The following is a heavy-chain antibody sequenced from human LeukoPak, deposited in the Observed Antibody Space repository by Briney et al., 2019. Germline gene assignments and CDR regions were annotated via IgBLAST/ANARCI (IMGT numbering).Heavy chain of an antibody. Sequence: PGGSLRLSCAASGFTFSHYSMNWVRQAPGKGLEWVSFISSSSSYIYYADSVKGRFTISRDNAKNSLFLQMNSLSAEDTAVYYCARDPWGTYSSSSGYHFDYWGQGTLVTVSS. CDR3: ARDPWGTYSSSSGYHFDY. CDR2: ISSSSSYI. J-gene: IGHJ4*02. V-gene: IGHV3-21*01. CDR1: GFTFSHYS. D-gene: IGHD6-6*01.